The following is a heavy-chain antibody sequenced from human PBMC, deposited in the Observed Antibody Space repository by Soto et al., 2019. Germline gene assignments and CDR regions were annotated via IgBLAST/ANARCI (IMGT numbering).Heavy chain of an antibody. D-gene: IGHD3-22*01. V-gene: IGHV4-59*01. Sequence: SETLSLTCTVSGDSISSYYWSWIRQPPGKGLEWIGYIYYSGSTNYNPSLKSRVTIPVDTSKNQFSLKLSSVTAADTAVYYCARDRYSSGYYFPDAFDIWGQGTMVTVSS. CDR1: GDSISSYY. CDR2: IYYSGST. CDR3: ARDRYSSGYYFPDAFDI. J-gene: IGHJ3*02.